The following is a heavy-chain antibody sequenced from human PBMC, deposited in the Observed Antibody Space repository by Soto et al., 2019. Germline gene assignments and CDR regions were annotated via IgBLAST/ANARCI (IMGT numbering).Heavy chain of an antibody. Sequence: QVQLQQWGAGLLKPSETLSLTCAVYGGSFSGYYWSWIRQPPGKGLEWIGEINHSGSTNYNTSLKSRVTISVDTSKNQFSLKLSSVTAADTAVYYCARGARFYGSGSYIDYWGQGTLVTVSS. J-gene: IGHJ4*02. CDR3: ARGARFYGSGSYIDY. CDR2: INHSGST. CDR1: GGSFSGYY. V-gene: IGHV4-34*01. D-gene: IGHD3-10*01.